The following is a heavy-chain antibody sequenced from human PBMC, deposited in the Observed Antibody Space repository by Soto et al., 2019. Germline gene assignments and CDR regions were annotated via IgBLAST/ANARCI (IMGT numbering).Heavy chain of an antibody. J-gene: IGHJ4*02. CDR2: IYYSGST. D-gene: IGHD3-10*01. CDR3: ASMGLDYGSGSFYYFDY. Sequence: SETLSLTCTVSGGSISSGGYYWSWIRQHPGKGLEWIGYIYYSGSTYYNPSLKSRVTISVDTSKNQFSLKLSSVTAADTAVYYCASMGLDYGSGSFYYFDYWGQGTLVTVSS. CDR1: GGSISSGGYY. V-gene: IGHV4-31*03.